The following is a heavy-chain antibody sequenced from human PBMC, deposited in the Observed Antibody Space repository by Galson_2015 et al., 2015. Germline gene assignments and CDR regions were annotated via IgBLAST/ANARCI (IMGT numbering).Heavy chain of an antibody. CDR1: GFTFTKYG. CDR2: ISGDTRTI. J-gene: IGHJ4*02. CDR3: AKDSTSREAPD. D-gene: IGHD6-13*01. V-gene: IGHV3-23*01. Sequence: LRLSCAASGFTFTKYGMTWVRQAPGKGLEWVSVISGDTRTIYCADSVKGRFTTSRDNSKNTVYLQMNSLRAEDTAVYYCAKDSTSREAPDWGQGTLVTVSS.